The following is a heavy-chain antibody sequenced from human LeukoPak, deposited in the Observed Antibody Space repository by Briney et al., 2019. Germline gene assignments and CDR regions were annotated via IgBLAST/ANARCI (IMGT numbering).Heavy chain of an antibody. CDR3: ARGSYGMRFYYYYYYGMDV. V-gene: IGHV1-8*01. CDR2: MNPNSGNT. J-gene: IGHJ6*02. CDR1: GYTFTSYD. Sequence: GASVKVSCKASGYTFTSYDINWVRQATGQGLEWMGWMNPNSGNTGYAQKFQGRVTVTRNTSISTAYMELSSLRSEDTAVYYCARGSYGMRFYYYYYYGMDVWGQGTTVTVSS. D-gene: IGHD3-10*01.